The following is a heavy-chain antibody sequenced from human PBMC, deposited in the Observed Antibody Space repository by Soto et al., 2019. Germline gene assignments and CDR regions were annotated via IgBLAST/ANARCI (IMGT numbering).Heavy chain of an antibody. Sequence: SETLSLTCTVSGGSISSGGYYWSWIRQHPGKGLEWIGYIYYSGSTYYNPSLKSRVTISVDTSKNQFSLKLSSVTAADTAVYYCARGPNMATIGYYYYYYGMDVWGQGTTVTVSS. CDR1: GGSISSGGYY. D-gene: IGHD5-12*01. V-gene: IGHV4-31*03. CDR3: ARGPNMATIGYYYYYYGMDV. CDR2: IYYSGST. J-gene: IGHJ6*02.